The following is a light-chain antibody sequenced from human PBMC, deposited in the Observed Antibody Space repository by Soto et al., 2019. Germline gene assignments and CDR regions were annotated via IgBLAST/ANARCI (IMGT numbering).Light chain of an antibody. CDR3: SSYTISSPHVV. V-gene: IGLV2-14*01. Sequence: QSALTQPASVSGSPGQSITISCTGTSSDVGGYNYVSWYQQHPGKVPKLMIYEVSNRPSGVSNRFSGSRSGNTASLTISGLQAEYEADYYCSSYTISSPHVVFGGGTKLTVL. CDR1: SSDVGGYNY. J-gene: IGLJ2*01. CDR2: EVS.